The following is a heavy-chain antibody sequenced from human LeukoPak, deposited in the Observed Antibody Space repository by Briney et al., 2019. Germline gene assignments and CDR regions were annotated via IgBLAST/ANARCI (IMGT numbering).Heavy chain of an antibody. CDR2: IWFDGIRK. D-gene: IGHD3-22*01. Sequence: GGSLRLSCAASGFTFSNYGMHWVRQVPGKGLEWVAAIWFDGIRKYYADSVKGRLTISRDSSKNTLYLQMNSLRAEDTAVYYCARDLEDSSPFGAFDMWGQGTMVTVSS. CDR3: ARDLEDSSPFGAFDM. CDR1: GFTFSNYG. V-gene: IGHV3-33*01. J-gene: IGHJ3*02.